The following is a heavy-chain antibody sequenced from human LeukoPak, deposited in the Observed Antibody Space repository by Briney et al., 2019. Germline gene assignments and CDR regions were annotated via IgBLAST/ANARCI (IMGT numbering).Heavy chain of an antibody. CDR3: ARGRYGDYERYFDY. CDR1: GGSFRGYY. V-gene: IGHV4-34*01. CDR2: INHSGST. Sequence: SETLSLSCAVYGGSFRGYYWSWIRQPPGKGLEWIGEINHSGSTNYNPSLKSRVTISVDTSKNQFSLKLSSVTAADTAVYSCARGRYGDYERYFDYWGQGTLVTVSS. J-gene: IGHJ4*02. D-gene: IGHD4-17*01.